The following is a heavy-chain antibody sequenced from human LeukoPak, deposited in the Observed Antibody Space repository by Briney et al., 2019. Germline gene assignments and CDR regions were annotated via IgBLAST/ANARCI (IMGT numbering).Heavy chain of an antibody. J-gene: IGHJ4*02. CDR1: GGSFSGYY. D-gene: IGHD1-26*01. V-gene: IGHV4-34*01. CDR3: ARSGDGHYFDY. CDR2: INHSGST. Sequence: PSETLSLTCAVYGGSFSGYYWSWIRQPPGKGLEWIGEINHSGSTNYNPSLKSRVTIPVDTSRNQFSLKLSSVTAADTAVYYCARSGDGHYFDYWGQGTLVTVSS.